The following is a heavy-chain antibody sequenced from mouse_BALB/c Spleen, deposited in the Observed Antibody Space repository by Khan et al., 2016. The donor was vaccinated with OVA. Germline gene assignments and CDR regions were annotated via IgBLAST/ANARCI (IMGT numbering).Heavy chain of an antibody. J-gene: IGHJ4*01. V-gene: IGHV5-6*01. CDR1: GFTFSSYG. D-gene: IGHD2-3*01. CDR3: SRQPGYYEGSAMDY. Sequence: GFTFSSYGMSWVRQTPDKRLAWVAAISSGGSYTYYPDSLKGRFPISRDDDKNNLYLQMSSLKSEDTAMYYWSRQPGYYEGSAMDYWGQGTSVTVS. CDR2: ISSGGSYT.